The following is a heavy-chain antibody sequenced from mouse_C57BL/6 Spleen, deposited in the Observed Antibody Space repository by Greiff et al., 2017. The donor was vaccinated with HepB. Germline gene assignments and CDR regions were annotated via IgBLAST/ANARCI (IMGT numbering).Heavy chain of an antibody. CDR2: ISSGGDYI. J-gene: IGHJ1*03. Sequence: EVKLMESGEGLVKPGGSLKLSCAASGFTFSSYAMSWVRQTPEKRLEWVAYISSGGDYIYYADTVKGRFTISRDNARNTLYLQMSSLKSEDTAMSYCTRDNPPYYYGSSGGHGYFDVWGTGTTVTVSS. CDR1: GFTFSSYA. CDR3: TRDNPPYYYGSSGGHGYFDV. V-gene: IGHV5-9-1*02. D-gene: IGHD1-1*01.